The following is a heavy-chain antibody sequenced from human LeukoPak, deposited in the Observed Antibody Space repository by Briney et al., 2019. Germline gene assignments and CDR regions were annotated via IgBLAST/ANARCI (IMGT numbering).Heavy chain of an antibody. CDR1: GGTFSSYA. CDR3: AGLITTGYYYYYYMDV. J-gene: IGHJ6*03. Sequence: SVKVSCKASGGTFSSYAISWVRQAPGQGLEWMGGIIPIFGTANYAQKFQGRVTITTDESTSTAYMELGSLRSEDTAVYYCAGLITTGYYYYYYMDVWGKGTTVTVSS. V-gene: IGHV1-69*05. CDR2: IIPIFGTA. D-gene: IGHD4-17*01.